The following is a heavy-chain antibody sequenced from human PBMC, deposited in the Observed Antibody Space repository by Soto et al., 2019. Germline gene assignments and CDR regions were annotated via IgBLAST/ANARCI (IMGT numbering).Heavy chain of an antibody. D-gene: IGHD2-15*01. V-gene: IGHV4-39*01. CDR1: GGSISSSSYY. CDR2: IYYSGST. J-gene: IGHJ6*02. CDR3: ARGVEYYYYGMDV. Sequence: SETLSLTCTVSGGSISSSSYYWVWIRQPPGKGLEWIGSIYYSGSTYYNPSLKSRVTISVDTSKNQFSLKLSSVTAADTAVYYCARGVEYYYYGMDVWGQGTTVTVSS.